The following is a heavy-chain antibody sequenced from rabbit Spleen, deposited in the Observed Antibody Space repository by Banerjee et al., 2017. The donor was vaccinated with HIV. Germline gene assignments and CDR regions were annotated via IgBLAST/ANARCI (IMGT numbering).Heavy chain of an antibody. V-gene: IGHV1S45*01. CDR2: IAGSSSGFT. CDR1: GFDFSRYYV. CDR3: ARGYSSGYHNYVEAFNL. Sequence: QEQLVESGGGLVQPGGSLKLSCKASGFDFSRYYVSWVHQAPGKGLEWISCIAGSSSGFTYSATWAKGRFTCSKTSSTTVTLQMTSLTVADTATYFCARGYSSGYHNYVEAFNLWGPGTLVTVS. J-gene: IGHJ4*01. D-gene: IGHD1-1*01.